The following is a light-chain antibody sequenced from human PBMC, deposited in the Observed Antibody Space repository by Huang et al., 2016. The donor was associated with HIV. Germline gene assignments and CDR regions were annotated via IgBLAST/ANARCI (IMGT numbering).Light chain of an antibody. CDR2: AAS. J-gene: IGKJ2*01. CDR3: QQLNSYPHT. Sequence: IQLTQSPSSLSASVGDRVTITCRASHDIGNYLAWYQQLPGEAPKRLIYAASTLQGGVPLRFSGSGSETDFTLTISNLQPEDFATYYWQQLNSYPHTFGQGTKVEIK. CDR1: HDIGNY. V-gene: IGKV1-9*01.